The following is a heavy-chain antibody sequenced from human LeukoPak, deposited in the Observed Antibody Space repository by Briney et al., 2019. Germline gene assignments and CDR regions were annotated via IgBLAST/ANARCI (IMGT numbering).Heavy chain of an antibody. J-gene: IGHJ6*03. Sequence: SETLSLTCDVYGGSFSGFYWNWIRQPPGKGLEWIGEIDHSGSTNYNPSLKSQVTISVDRSKNQFSLKLSSVTAADTAVYYCARAGSLTDYYYYMDVWGKGTTVTVSS. CDR2: IDHSGST. CDR1: GGSFSGFY. D-gene: IGHD2-8*02. CDR3: ARAGSLTDYYYYMDV. V-gene: IGHV4-34*01.